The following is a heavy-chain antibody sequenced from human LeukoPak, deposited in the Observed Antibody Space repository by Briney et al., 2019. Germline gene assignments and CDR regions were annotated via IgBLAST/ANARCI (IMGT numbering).Heavy chain of an antibody. J-gene: IGHJ4*02. V-gene: IGHV3-30-3*01. CDR1: GFTFSSYA. CDR2: ISYDGSNK. D-gene: IGHD6-13*01. CDR3: ARDFSPYPYSGSWHPQSWIDY. Sequence: GGSLRLSCAASGFTFSSYAMHWVRQAPGKGLEWVAVISYDGSNKYYADSVKGRFTISRDNSKNTLYLQMNSLRAEDTAVYYCARDFSPYPYSGSWHPQSWIDYWGQGTLVTVSS.